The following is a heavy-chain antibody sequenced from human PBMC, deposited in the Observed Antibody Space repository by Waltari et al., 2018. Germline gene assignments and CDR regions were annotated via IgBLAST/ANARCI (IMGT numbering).Heavy chain of an antibody. CDR2: IYTRGST. D-gene: IGHD3-3*01. V-gene: IGHV4-61*02. CDR3: ARGGDYDFWSGYYFDY. J-gene: IGHJ4*02. CDR1: GGSISSGSYY. Sequence: QVQLQESGPGLVKPSQTLSLTCTVSGGSISSGSYYWSWIRQPAGKGLEWIGRIYTRGSTNYNPPLKVRVTISVDKSKNQFSLKLSSGTAADTAVYYCARGGDYDFWSGYYFDYWGQGTLVTVSS.